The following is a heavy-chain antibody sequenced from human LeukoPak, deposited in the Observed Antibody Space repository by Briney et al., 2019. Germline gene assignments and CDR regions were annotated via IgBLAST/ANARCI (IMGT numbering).Heavy chain of an antibody. Sequence: PSETLSLTCAVYGGSFSGYYWSWIRQPPGKGLEWIGEINHSGSTNYNPSLKSRVTISVDRSKNQFSLKLSSVTAADTAVYYCARSSGYLPFDYWGQGTLVTVSS. J-gene: IGHJ4*02. V-gene: IGHV4-34*01. D-gene: IGHD3-22*01. CDR1: GGSFSGYY. CDR3: ARSSGYLPFDY. CDR2: INHSGST.